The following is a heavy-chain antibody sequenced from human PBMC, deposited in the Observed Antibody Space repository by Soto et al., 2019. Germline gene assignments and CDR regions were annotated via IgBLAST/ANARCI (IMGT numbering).Heavy chain of an antibody. V-gene: IGHV6-1*01. CDR1: GDSVSSNSAA. Sequence: PSQTLSLSCAISGDSVSSNSAAWNWIRQSPSRGLEWLGRTYYRSKWYNDYAVSVKSRITINPDTSKNQFSLQLNSVTPEDTAVYYCASSSLNHYYYSMDVWGQGTTFTVSS. J-gene: IGHJ6*02. CDR2: TYYRSKWYN. D-gene: IGHD6-6*01. CDR3: ASSSLNHYYYSMDV.